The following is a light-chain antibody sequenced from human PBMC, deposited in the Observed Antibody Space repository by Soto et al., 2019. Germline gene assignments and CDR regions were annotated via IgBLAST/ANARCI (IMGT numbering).Light chain of an antibody. CDR2: KTS. CDR1: QIISNR. V-gene: IGKV1-5*03. J-gene: IGKJ4*02. CDR3: QHYDTYSP. Sequence: DIQMTQSTSTLSASVGDRVTITCRASQIISNRLAWYQQKPGKAPKLLIYKTSSLESGVPARFSGSGSGTEFTLTISSLQPDDFATYFCQHYDTYSPFGGGTKVEIK.